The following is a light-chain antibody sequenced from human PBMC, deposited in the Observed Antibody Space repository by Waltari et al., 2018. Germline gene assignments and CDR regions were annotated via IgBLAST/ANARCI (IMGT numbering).Light chain of an antibody. CDR1: SNNVGHEG. Sequence: QSGLTQPPSVSKGLRQTATLTCTGDSNNVGHEGAAWVQQYQGHPPKLLPERNNNRPSGISERFSASRSGDTASLTITGLQPEDEADYYCSAWDRSLSAWVFGGGTKLTVL. V-gene: IGLV10-54*04. CDR3: SAWDRSLSAWV. J-gene: IGLJ3*02. CDR2: RNN.